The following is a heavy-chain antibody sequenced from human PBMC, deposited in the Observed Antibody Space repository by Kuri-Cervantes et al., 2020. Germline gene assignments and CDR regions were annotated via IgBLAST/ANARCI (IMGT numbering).Heavy chain of an antibody. V-gene: IGHV1-46*01. CDR2: INPSGGST. CDR3: ARGLGYCSGGGCSQ. D-gene: IGHD2-15*01. CDR1: GYTFTSYY. Sequence: ASVKVSCKASGYTFTSYYMHWVRQAPGQGLERMGIINPSGGSTTYAQKFQGRVTMTTDTSTSTVYMELNSLTSEDTAVYFCARGLGYCSGGGCSQWGQGTPVTVSS. J-gene: IGHJ4*02.